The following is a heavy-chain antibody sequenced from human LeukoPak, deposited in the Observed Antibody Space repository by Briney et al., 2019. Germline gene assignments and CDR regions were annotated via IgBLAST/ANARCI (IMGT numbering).Heavy chain of an antibody. CDR1: GGSISSYY. V-gene: IGHV4-4*07. D-gene: IGHD5-18*01. J-gene: IGHJ6*03. CDR3: ARGYSLVYYYYMDV. CDR2: IYTSGST. Sequence: PSETLSLTCTGSGGSISSYYWSWIRQPAGKGLEWIGRIYTSGSTNYNPSLKSRVTMSVDTSKNQFSLKLSSVTAADTAVYYCARGYSLVYYYYMDVWGKGTTVTVSS.